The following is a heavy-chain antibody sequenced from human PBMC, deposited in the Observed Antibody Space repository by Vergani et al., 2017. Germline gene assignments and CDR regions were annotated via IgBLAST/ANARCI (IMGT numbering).Heavy chain of an antibody. V-gene: IGHV4-59*01. CDR1: GGPISSYY. Sequence: QVQLQESGPGLVKPSETLSLTCTVPGGPISSYYWSWIRQPPGKGLEWIGYIYYSGSTNYNPSLKSRVTISVDTSKNQCSLKLSSVTAADTAVYYCARFTQLLSNWFDPWGQGTLVTVSS. D-gene: IGHD2-2*01. CDR2: IYYSGST. J-gene: IGHJ5*02. CDR3: ARFTQLLSNWFDP.